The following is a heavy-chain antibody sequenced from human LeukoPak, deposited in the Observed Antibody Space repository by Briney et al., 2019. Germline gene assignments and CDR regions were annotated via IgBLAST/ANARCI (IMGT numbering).Heavy chain of an antibody. CDR1: GGTFSSYA. CDR3: ARDEEWELGLDY. D-gene: IGHD1-26*01. V-gene: IGHV1-69*01. J-gene: IGHJ4*02. Sequence: SVKVSCKASGGTFSSYAISWVRQAPGQGLEWMGGIIPIFGTANYAQKFQGRVTITADESTSTAYMELSSLRSEDTAVYYCARDEEWELGLDYWGQGTLVTVSS. CDR2: IIPIFGTA.